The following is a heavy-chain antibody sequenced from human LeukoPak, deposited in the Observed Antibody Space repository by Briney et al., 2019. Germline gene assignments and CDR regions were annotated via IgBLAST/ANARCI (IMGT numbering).Heavy chain of an antibody. CDR1: GGSISSGDYY. V-gene: IGHV4-30-4*01. Sequence: TLSLTCTVSGGSISSGDYYWSWIRQPPGKGLEWIGYIYYSGSTYDNPSLKSRVTISVDTSKSQFSLKLSSVTAADTAVYYCARDRDDSSGYLIDYWGQGTLVTVSS. CDR2: IYYSGST. D-gene: IGHD3-22*01. CDR3: ARDRDDSSGYLIDY. J-gene: IGHJ4*02.